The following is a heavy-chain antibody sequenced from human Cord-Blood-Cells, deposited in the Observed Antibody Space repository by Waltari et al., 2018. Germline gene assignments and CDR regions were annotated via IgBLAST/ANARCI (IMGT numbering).Heavy chain of an antibody. CDR2: IYHSGST. J-gene: IGHJ4*02. Sequence: QVQLQESGPGLVKPSETLSLTCTVSGYSISSGYYWGWIRQPPGQGLEWIGSIYHSGSTYYNPSLKSRVTISVDTSKNQFSLKLSSVTAADTAVYYCARGVWSGYYTMWGQGTLVTVSS. CDR1: GYSISSGYY. D-gene: IGHD3-3*01. V-gene: IGHV4-38-2*02. CDR3: ARGVWSGYYTM.